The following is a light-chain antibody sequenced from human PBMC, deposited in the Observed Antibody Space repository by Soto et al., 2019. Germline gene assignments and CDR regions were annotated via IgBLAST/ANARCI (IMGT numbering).Light chain of an antibody. CDR3: QQYQVSLT. Sequence: IVLTQSPGTLSLSPGDRATLSCRASQTISNVYLAWYQHKPGQAPRLLIYGASNRATGIPARFSGRGSGTEFTLTISSLEPEDFAVYFCQQYQVSLTFGGGTTVEI. CDR1: QTISNVY. CDR2: GAS. J-gene: IGKJ4*01. V-gene: IGKV3-20*01.